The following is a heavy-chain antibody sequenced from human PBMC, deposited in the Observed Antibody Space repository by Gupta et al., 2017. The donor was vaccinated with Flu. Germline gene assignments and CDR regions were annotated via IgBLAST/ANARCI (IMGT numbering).Heavy chain of an antibody. V-gene: IGHV4-4*02. J-gene: IGHJ6*02. D-gene: IGHD3-10*01. Sequence: QVQLQESGPGLVKPSGTLSLTCAVSGGSIRSSNWRSWVRQPPGKGLEWIGEIYHSGSTNYNPSLKSRVTISVDKSKNQFSLKLSSVTAADTAVYYCARGLMVRGVIIPYYYYGMDVWGQGTTVTVSS. CDR3: ARGLMVRGVIIPYYYYGMDV. CDR1: GGSIRSSNW. CDR2: IYHSGST.